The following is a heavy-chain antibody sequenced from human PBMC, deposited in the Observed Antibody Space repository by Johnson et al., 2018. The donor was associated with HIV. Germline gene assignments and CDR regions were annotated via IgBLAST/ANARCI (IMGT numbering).Heavy chain of an antibody. Sequence: QVQLVESGGGVVQPGESLRLSCKTSGFTFSNYGMHWVRQAPGKGLEWVAIISYDGSNKYYADSVKGRFTISRDNSKNTLYLQMNSLRAEDTAVYYCAKDKFMFLDNPVDAFDVWGQGTMVTFSS. CDR1: GFTFSNYG. D-gene: IGHD3/OR15-3a*01. V-gene: IGHV3-30*19. CDR2: ISYDGSNK. CDR3: AKDKFMFLDNPVDAFDV. J-gene: IGHJ3*01.